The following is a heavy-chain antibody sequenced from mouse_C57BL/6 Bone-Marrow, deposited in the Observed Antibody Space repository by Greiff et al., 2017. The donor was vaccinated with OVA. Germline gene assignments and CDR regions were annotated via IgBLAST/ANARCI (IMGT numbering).Heavy chain of an antibody. Sequence: VQLQQSGAELVRPGSSVKLSCKASGYTFTSYWMDWVKQRPGQGLEWIGNIYPSDSETHYNQKFKDKATLTVDKSSSTAYMQLSSLTSEDSAVYYCASDYYGSSYLNDWGQGTTLTVSS. CDR2: IYPSDSET. V-gene: IGHV1-61*01. CDR3: ASDYYGSSYLND. J-gene: IGHJ2*01. D-gene: IGHD1-1*01. CDR1: GYTFTSYW.